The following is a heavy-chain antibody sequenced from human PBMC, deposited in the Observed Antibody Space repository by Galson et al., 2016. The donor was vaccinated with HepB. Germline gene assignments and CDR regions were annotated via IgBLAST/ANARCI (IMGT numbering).Heavy chain of an antibody. CDR2: ITPIFGTP. CDR1: GGTFSSYD. Sequence: SVKVSCKASGGTFSSYDISWVRQAPGQGLEWMGGITPIFGTPTYAQKFQGRVTITADESTSTAYMELSSLRSEDTAVYYCARFGPEGFSYAYTHWGQGTLVTVSS. D-gene: IGHD5-18*01. J-gene: IGHJ4*02. V-gene: IGHV1-69*13. CDR3: ARFGPEGFSYAYTH.